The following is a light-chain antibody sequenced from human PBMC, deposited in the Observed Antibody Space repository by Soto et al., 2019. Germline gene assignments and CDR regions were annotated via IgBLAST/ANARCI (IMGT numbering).Light chain of an antibody. CDR2: DVS. V-gene: IGLV2-14*03. Sequence: QSALTQPASVSGSPGQSITISCTGTSSDVGGYNYVSWYQQHPGKAPKLMIYDVSNRASGVSNRFSGSKSGNTASLTISGLQAEYEGDYYCSSYTSSSTLDVFGTGTKLTVL. J-gene: IGLJ1*01. CDR1: SSDVGGYNY. CDR3: SSYTSSSTLDV.